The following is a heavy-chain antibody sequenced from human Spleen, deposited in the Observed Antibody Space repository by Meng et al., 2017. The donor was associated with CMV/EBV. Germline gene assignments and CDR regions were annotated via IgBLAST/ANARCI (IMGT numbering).Heavy chain of an antibody. CDR1: GGSVSSGSYY. D-gene: IGHD6-19*01. J-gene: IGHJ4*02. CDR3: ASWVVRYSSGWRFDY. Sequence: GSLRLSCTVSGGSVSSGSYYWSWIRQPPGKGLEWIGYIYYSGSTNYNPSLKSRVTRSVDTSKNQFSLKLSSVTAADTAVYYCASWVVRYSSGWRFDYWGQGTLVTVSS. CDR2: IYYSGST. V-gene: IGHV4-61*01.